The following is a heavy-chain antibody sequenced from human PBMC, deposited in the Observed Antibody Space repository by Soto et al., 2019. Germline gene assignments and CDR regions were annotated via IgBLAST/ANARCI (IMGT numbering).Heavy chain of an antibody. Sequence: EAQLVESGGGLVQPGGSLRLSCTASGLTFSNYWMQWVRQTPGKELVWVSRIDSDGSSTSYADSVKGRFTISRDNAKNTLYLQMNSLGAEDTAVYYCTREVSAVFDYWGQGTLVTVSS. CDR3: TREVSAVFDY. CDR2: IDSDGSST. D-gene: IGHD6-25*01. V-gene: IGHV3-74*01. CDR1: GLTFSNYW. J-gene: IGHJ4*02.